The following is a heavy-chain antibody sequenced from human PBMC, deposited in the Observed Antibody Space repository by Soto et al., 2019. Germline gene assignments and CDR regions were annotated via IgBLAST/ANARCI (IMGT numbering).Heavy chain of an antibody. CDR1: GGSFSGYY. V-gene: IGHV4-34*01. CDR2: INHSGST. CDR3: ARGQQWLGTINWFDP. J-gene: IGHJ5*02. Sequence: SETLSLTCAVYGGSFSGYYWSWIRQPPGKGLEWIGEINHSGSTNYNPSLKSRVTISVDTSKNQFSLKLGSVTAADTAVYYCARGQQWLGTINWFDPWGQGTLVTVSS. D-gene: IGHD6-19*01.